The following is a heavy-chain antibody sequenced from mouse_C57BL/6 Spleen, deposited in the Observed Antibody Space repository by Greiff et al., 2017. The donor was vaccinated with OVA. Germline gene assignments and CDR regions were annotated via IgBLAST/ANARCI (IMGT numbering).Heavy chain of an antibody. D-gene: IGHD1-1*01. V-gene: IGHV8-8*01. CDR3: ARIAQGSGSSYWYFDV. J-gene: IGHJ1*03. CDR2: IWWDDDK. CDR1: GFSLSTFGMG. Sequence: QVTLKVSGPGILQPSQTLSLTCSFSGFSLSTFGMGVGWIRQPSGKGLEWLAHIWWDDDKYYNPALKSRLTISKDTSKNQVFLKIANVDTADTATYYCARIAQGSGSSYWYFDVWGTGTTVTVSS.